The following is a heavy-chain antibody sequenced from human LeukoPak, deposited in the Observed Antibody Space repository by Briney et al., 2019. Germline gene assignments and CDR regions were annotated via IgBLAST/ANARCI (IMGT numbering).Heavy chain of an antibody. J-gene: IGHJ5*02. CDR1: GFTFSNAW. CDR2: IKSETDGETA. CDR3: TKDYGGNWFDP. V-gene: IGHV3-15*01. D-gene: IGHD4-23*01. Sequence: GGSLRLSCAASGFTFSNAWMSWVRQTPGKGLEWVGRIKSETDGETADYPAPAKGRFSISRDDSKNTLYLQMNSLKTEDTAVYYCTKDYGGNWFDPWGQGVLVTVSS.